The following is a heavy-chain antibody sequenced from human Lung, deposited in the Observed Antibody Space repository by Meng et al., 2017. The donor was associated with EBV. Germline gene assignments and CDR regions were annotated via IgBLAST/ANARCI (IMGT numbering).Heavy chain of an antibody. Sequence: HQEDPGEGLVQPGGSLRLSWAASGFSFRNYGMHWVRQAPGKGLEWVAVISYDGSNKYYADSVKGRFTISRDNSKNTLYLQMNSLRAEDTAVYYCARDRVQLWFSWGQGTLVTVSS. CDR1: GFSFRNYG. V-gene: IGHV3-30*03. CDR2: ISYDGSNK. CDR3: ARDRVQLWFS. D-gene: IGHD5-18*01. J-gene: IGHJ5*02.